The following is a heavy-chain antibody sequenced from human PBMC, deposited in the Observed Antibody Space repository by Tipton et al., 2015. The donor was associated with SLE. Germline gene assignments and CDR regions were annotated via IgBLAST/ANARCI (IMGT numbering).Heavy chain of an antibody. CDR1: GFTFDDYG. V-gene: IGHV3-20*04. D-gene: IGHD2-21*02. J-gene: IGHJ4*02. CDR2: INWNGGST. CDR3: ARGDIVVTAISSY. Sequence: SLRLSCAASGFTFDDYGMSWVRQAPGKGLEWVSGINWNGGSTGYADSVKGRFTISRDTSKNTVDLQMNSLRPEDTAVYYCARGDIVVTAISSYWGQGTLVTVSS.